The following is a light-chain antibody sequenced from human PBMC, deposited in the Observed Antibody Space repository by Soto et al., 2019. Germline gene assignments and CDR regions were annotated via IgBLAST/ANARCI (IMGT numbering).Light chain of an antibody. Sequence: QSVLTQPPSASGSPGQSVTISCTGTSSDVGGHNYVSWYQQHPGKAPKLMIYEVTQRPSGVPDRFSGSKSGNTASLTVSGLQAEDEADYYCCSYASNNNVFGTGTKVTVL. CDR1: SSDVGGHNY. V-gene: IGLV2-8*01. CDR3: CSYASNNNV. J-gene: IGLJ1*01. CDR2: EVT.